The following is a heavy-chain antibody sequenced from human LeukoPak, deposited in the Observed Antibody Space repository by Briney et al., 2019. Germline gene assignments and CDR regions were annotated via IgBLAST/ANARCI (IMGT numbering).Heavy chain of an antibody. CDR2: IKPNTGGT. D-gene: IGHD4-23*01. J-gene: IGHJ4*02. Sequence: ASVKVSCKASGYTFTGYYIHWVRQAPGHGLEWMGWIKPNTGGTNYAQKFQGRVTMTRDTSTSTDFMELSSLRPEDTAVYYCARHDLGGTSPFGHWGQGTLVTVSS. CDR3: ARHDLGGTSPFGH. CDR1: GYTFTGYY. V-gene: IGHV1-2*02.